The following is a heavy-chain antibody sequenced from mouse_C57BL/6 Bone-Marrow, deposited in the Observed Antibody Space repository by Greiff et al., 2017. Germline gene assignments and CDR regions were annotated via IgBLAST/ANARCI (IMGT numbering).Heavy chain of an antibody. D-gene: IGHD2-3*01. CDR1: GYTFTSYG. V-gene: IGHV1-81*01. J-gene: IGHJ1*03. CDR2: IHPRSGNT. Sequence: VQLQESGAELARPGASVKLSCKASGYTFTSYGISWVQQRTGQGLAWIGEIHPRSGNTYYNEKFKGKATLTADKSSSTAYMELRSLTSEDSAVYFCARDGYYSWYCDVWGTGTTVTGSS. CDR3: ARDGYYSWYCDV.